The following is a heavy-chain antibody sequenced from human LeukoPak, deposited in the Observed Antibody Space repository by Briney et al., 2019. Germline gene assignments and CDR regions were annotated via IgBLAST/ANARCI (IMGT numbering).Heavy chain of an antibody. Sequence: GGSLRLSCAASGFTFSSYAMHWVRQAPGKGLEWVAVISYDGSNKYYADSVKGRFTISRDNSKNTLYLQMNSLRAEDTAVYYCARDPGYFTPLGFDYWGQGTLVTVSS. D-gene: IGHD3-9*01. CDR2: ISYDGSNK. V-gene: IGHV3-30-3*01. J-gene: IGHJ4*02. CDR3: ARDPGYFTPLGFDY. CDR1: GFTFSSYA.